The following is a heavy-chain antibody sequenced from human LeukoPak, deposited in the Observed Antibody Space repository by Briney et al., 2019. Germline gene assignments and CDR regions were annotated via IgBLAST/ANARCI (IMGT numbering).Heavy chain of an antibody. V-gene: IGHV4-38-2*02. J-gene: IGHJ5*02. CDR1: AYSISSGYY. CDR3: ARSQARLSWFDP. D-gene: IGHD6-19*01. Sequence: SETLSLTCTVSAYSISSGYYWGWIRQPPGKGLEWIGSIYYSGSTYYNPSLKSRVTISVDTSKNQFSLKLRSVTAADTAVYYCARSQARLSWFDPWGQGTLVTVSS. CDR2: IYYSGST.